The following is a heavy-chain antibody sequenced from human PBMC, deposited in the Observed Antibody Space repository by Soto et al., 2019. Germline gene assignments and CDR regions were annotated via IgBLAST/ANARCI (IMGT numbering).Heavy chain of an antibody. CDR3: ARDPNGDYVGAFDF. Sequence: EEWLLESGGDLVQPGGSLRLSCAAPTFTFSAYAMTWFRQAPGKGLEWVASVTGNGVGTSYADSLKGRFTISRDNSENTLYLQMNSLRAEDTAVYYCARDPNGDYVGAFDFWGLGTMVTVSS. D-gene: IGHD4-17*01. J-gene: IGHJ3*01. CDR2: VTGNGVGT. V-gene: IGHV3-23*01. CDR1: TFTFSAYA.